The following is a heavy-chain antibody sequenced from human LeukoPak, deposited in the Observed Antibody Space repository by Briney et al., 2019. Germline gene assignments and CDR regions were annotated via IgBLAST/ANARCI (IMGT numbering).Heavy chain of an antibody. Sequence: PSETLSLTCTVSGGSISSSPYYWGWIRQPPGKGLEWIGSIYYSGTTHYNPSLESRISVSVDTSKNQFSLKLSSVTAADTAVYYCARGYSGYDLGAYYYYYMDVWGKGTTVTVSS. CDR2: IYYSGTT. CDR1: GGSISSSPYY. J-gene: IGHJ6*03. CDR3: ARGYSGYDLGAYYYYYMDV. D-gene: IGHD5-12*01. V-gene: IGHV4-39*07.